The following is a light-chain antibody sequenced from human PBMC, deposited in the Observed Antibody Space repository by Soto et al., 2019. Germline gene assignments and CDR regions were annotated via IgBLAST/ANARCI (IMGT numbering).Light chain of an antibody. V-gene: IGKV3-15*01. J-gene: IGKJ5*01. CDR1: QSVSSN. Sequence: EIVMTQSPATLSVSPGERVSLSCRASQSVSSNLGWYQQKPGQAPRLLIYGASTRATGIPARFSGVGSGTEFTLTISSQQSEDFAVYYCQQYNNWPLTFGQGTRLEIK. CDR3: QQYNNWPLT. CDR2: GAS.